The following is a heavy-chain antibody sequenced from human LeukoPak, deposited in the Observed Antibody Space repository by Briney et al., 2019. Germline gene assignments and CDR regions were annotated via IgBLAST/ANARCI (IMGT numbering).Heavy chain of an antibody. J-gene: IGHJ4*02. Sequence: TGGSLRLSCAASGFTFSSYAMSWVRQAPGKGLEWVSFISGGGDSTYYADSVKGRFTISRDNSKNTLYLQMNSLRAEDTAVYYCASALGATGRWGQGTLVTVSS. V-gene: IGHV3-23*01. CDR2: ISGGGDST. CDR3: ASALGATGR. D-gene: IGHD1-26*01. CDR1: GFTFSSYA.